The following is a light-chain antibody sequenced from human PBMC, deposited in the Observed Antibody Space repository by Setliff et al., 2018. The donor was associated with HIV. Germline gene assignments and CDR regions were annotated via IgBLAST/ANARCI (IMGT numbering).Light chain of an antibody. V-gene: IGLV1-44*01. CDR2: ANF. J-gene: IGLJ1*01. CDR3: AAWDDSLNAYV. Sequence: QSALTQPPSASGTPGQRVTISCSGSFSNIGRDTVNWYQQLPGTAPKLLIFANFQQPSGIPDRFSGSKSGTSASLAISGLQSEDESDYFCAAWDDSLNAYVFRTGTKGTVL. CDR1: FSNIGRDT.